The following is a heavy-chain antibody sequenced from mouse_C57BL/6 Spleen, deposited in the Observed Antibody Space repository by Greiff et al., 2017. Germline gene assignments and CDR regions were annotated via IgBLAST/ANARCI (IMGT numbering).Heavy chain of an antibody. CDR2: ILPGSGST. D-gene: IGHD1-1*01. J-gene: IGHJ2*01. V-gene: IGHV1-9*01. CDR3: ARSPYYYGSSYFDD. Sequence: VQLQQSGAELMKPGASVKLSCKATGYTFTGYWIEWVKQRPGHGLEWIGEILPGSGSTNYNEKFKGKATFTADASSNTTYMQLSSLTTEDSAVYYCARSPYYYGSSYFDDWGKGTTVTVSS. CDR1: GYTFTGYW.